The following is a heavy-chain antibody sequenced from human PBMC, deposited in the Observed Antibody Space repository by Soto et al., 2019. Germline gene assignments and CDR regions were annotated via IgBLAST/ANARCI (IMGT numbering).Heavy chain of an antibody. D-gene: IGHD4-17*01. CDR3: ARHENLHGEYDY. J-gene: IGHJ4*02. CDR1: GGSISNYY. Sequence: SETLSLTCTVSGGSISNYYWSWIRQPPGKALEWIGCIYHSGRNEYKTSLKSRVNISVDTSKNQFSTKLSSVTAADTAVYYCARHENLHGEYDYWGQGTLVTVSS. V-gene: IGHV4-59*08. CDR2: IYHSGRN.